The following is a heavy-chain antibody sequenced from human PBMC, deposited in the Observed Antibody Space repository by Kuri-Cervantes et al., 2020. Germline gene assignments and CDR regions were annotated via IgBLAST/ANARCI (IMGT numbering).Heavy chain of an antibody. CDR3: AKSTGGSHFDY. CDR1: GFTFSSYG. D-gene: IGHD1-14*01. V-gene: IGHV3-30*18. Sequence: GESLKMSCAASGFTFSSYGMHWVRQAPGKGLEWVAVISYDGSNKYYADSVKGRFTISRDNSKNTLYLQMNSLRAEDTAVYYCAKSTGGSHFDYWGQGTLVTVSS. CDR2: ISYDGSNK. J-gene: IGHJ4*02.